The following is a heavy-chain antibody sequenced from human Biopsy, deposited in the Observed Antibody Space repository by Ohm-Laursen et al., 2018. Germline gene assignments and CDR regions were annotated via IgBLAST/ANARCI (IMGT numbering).Heavy chain of an antibody. CDR2: IWYDGSNK. D-gene: IGHD5-12*01. V-gene: IGHV3-33*01. CDR1: GFTFSIYS. CDR3: AREAIGVATAFDI. J-gene: IGHJ3*02. Sequence: SLRLSFTASGFTFSIYSIHWGCLPPAKGRGWEAAIWYDGSNKNYADSVKGRFTISRDNSKNTLYLQMNSLRGEDTAVYYCAREAIGVATAFDIWGQGTMVTVSS.